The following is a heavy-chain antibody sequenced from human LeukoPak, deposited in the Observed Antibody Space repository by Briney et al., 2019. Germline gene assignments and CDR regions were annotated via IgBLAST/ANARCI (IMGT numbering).Heavy chain of an antibody. J-gene: IGHJ6*03. CDR1: GFTFSSYA. V-gene: IGHV3-23*01. Sequence: GGSLRLSCAASGFTFSSYAMSWVRQPPAKGLEGVTAISGSGGSTYYADSVKGWLTISRDNSKNTLYLQMNSLRAEDTAVYYVAKDRYSRDVWGKGTTVTVSS. CDR2: ISGSGGST. CDR3: AKDRYSRDV.